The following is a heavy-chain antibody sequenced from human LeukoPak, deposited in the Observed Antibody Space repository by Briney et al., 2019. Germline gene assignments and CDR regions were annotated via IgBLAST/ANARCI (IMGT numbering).Heavy chain of an antibody. CDR3: ARDRRYCSSTSCYGYYGMDV. CDR1: GFTVSSNY. J-gene: IGHJ6*02. Sequence: PGGSLRPSCAASGFTVSSNYMSWVRQAPGKGLEWVSVIYSGGSTYYADSVKGRFTISRDNSKNTLYLQMNSLRAEDTAVYYCARDRRYCSSTSCYGYYGMDVWGQGTTVTVSS. V-gene: IGHV3-53*01. D-gene: IGHD2-2*01. CDR2: IYSGGST.